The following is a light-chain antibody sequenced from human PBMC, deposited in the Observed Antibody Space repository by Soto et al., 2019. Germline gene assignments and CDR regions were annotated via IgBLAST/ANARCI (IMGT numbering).Light chain of an antibody. J-gene: IGKJ1*01. CDR1: QSVSTW. Sequence: DIQMTQSPSTLSASVGETVTITCRASQSVSTWLAWYQQKPGKAPKLLIYDVSSLESGVPSRFSGSGSGTEFILTISSLQSEDFAVYYCQQYNNWPRTFGQGTKVDIK. CDR3: QQYNNWPRT. V-gene: IGKV1-5*01. CDR2: DVS.